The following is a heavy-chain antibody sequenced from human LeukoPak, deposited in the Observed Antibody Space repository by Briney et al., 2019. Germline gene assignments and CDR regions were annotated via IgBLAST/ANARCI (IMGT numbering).Heavy chain of an antibody. CDR2: IYSGGST. CDR1: GFTFNIYS. J-gene: IGHJ5*02. V-gene: IGHV3-53*01. CDR3: ARELYYYDSKWFDP. Sequence: PGGSLRLSCEASGFTFNIYSMSWVRQAPGKGLEWVSVIYSGGSTYYADSVKGRFTISRDNSKNTLYLQMNSLRAEDTAVYYCARELYYYDSKWFDPWGQGTLVTVSS. D-gene: IGHD3-22*01.